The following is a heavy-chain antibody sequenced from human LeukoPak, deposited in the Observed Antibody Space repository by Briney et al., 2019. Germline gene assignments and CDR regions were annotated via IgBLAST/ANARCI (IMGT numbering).Heavy chain of an antibody. CDR3: AGGSGYYFDY. CDR1: GGSVSSTSAA. J-gene: IGHJ4*02. V-gene: IGHV6-1*01. CDR2: TYYKLKWYN. D-gene: IGHD1-26*01. Sequence: SQTLSLTCVISGGSVSSTSAAWNWIRQSPSRGLEWLGRTYYKLKWYNDYAVSVKSRITINPDTSKNQFSLQLNSVTPEDTAVYYCAGGSGYYFDYWGQGTLVTVSS.